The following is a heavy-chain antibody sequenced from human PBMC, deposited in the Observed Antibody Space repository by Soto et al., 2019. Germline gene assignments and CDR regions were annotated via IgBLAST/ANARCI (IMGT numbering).Heavy chain of an antibody. CDR3: TRDASRDSSARGWFDP. CDR1: GFTFRSFT. CDR2: ISSNSAYI. J-gene: IGHJ5*02. D-gene: IGHD6-13*01. V-gene: IGHV3-21*01. Sequence: LRLSCSASGFTFRSFTMNWVRQAPGKGLEWVSTISSNSAYIYYTDALRGRFTISRDNAKNSPHLQMNSLRAEDTAAYYCTRDASRDSSARGWFDPWGPGTLVTVSS.